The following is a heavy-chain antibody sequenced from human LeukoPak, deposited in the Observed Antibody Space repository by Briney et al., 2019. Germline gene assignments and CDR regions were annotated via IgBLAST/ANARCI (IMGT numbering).Heavy chain of an antibody. CDR1: GGSISSYY. V-gene: IGHV4-59*08. D-gene: IGHD1-26*01. CDR3: ARLGGAVDY. CDR2: IYYGGST. J-gene: IGHJ4*02. Sequence: SETLSLTCTVSGGSISSYYWSWIRQPPGKGLEWIGYIYYGGSTNYNPSLKSRVTISVDTSKNQFSLKLSSVTAADTAVYYCARLGGAVDYWGQGTLVTVSS.